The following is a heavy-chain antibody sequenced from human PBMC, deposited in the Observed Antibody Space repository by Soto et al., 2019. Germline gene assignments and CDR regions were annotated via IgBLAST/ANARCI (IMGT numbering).Heavy chain of an antibody. J-gene: IGHJ4*02. CDR3: AKGRYYDILTGYSDY. D-gene: IGHD3-9*01. CDR2: ISWNSGSI. CDR1: GFTFDDYA. Sequence: GGSLRLSCAASGFTFDDYAMHWVRQAPGKGLEWVSGISWNSGSIGYADSVKGRFTISRDNAKNSLYLQMNSLRAEDTALYYCAKGRYYDILTGYSDYWGQGTLVTVSS. V-gene: IGHV3-9*01.